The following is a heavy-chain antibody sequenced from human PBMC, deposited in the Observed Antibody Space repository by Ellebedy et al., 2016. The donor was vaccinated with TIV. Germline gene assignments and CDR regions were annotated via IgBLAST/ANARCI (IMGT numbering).Heavy chain of an antibody. V-gene: IGHV3-53*01. D-gene: IGHD6-19*01. CDR2: IYRSGGT. J-gene: IGHJ4*02. Sequence: GGSLRLSCAASGFTVSSNYTSWVRQAPGRGLEWVSTIYRSGGTSYAGSVKGRFTISRDNSKNQLYLQMNTLRAEDTAVYYCAGGISVAGTSLGFWGQGTLVTVSS. CDR1: GFTVSSNY. CDR3: AGGISVAGTSLGF.